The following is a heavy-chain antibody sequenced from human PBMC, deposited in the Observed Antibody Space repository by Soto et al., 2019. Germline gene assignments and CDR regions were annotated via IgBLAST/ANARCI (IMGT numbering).Heavy chain of an antibody. V-gene: IGHV4-34*01. CDR2: INHSGST. Sequence: SSETLSLTCAVYGGSFSGYYWSWIRQPPGKGLEWIGEINHSGSTNYNPSLKSRVTISVDTSKNQFSLKLSSVTAADTAVYYCARDIMGTNYYYYGMDVWGQGTTVTVSS. CDR1: GGSFSGYY. D-gene: IGHD5-12*01. J-gene: IGHJ6*02. CDR3: ARDIMGTNYYYYGMDV.